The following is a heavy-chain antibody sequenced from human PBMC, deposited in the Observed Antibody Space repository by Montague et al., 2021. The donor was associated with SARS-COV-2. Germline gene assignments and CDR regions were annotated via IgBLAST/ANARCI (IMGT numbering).Heavy chain of an antibody. CDR1: GGSTSSSTYY. CDR3: ARRPYYYDSSGQFDP. J-gene: IGHJ5*02. Sequence: SETLSLTCTVSGGSTSSSTYYWGWIRQPPGKGLEWIASIYYSGSTYFNPSLKSRVATSIGTSKNQFSLKLSSVTAADTAVYYCARRPYYYDSSGQFDPWGQGVLVTVSS. CDR2: IYYSGST. V-gene: IGHV4-39*07. D-gene: IGHD3-22*01.